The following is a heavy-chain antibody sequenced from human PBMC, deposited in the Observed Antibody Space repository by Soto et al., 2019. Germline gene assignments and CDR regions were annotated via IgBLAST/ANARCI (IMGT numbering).Heavy chain of an antibody. CDR1: GYTRTELS. CDR2: FDPEAGET. Sequence: ASVKVSCKVSGYTRTELSMHWVRQAPGKGLEWMGGFDPEAGETIYAQKFQGRVTMTEDTSTDTAYMELSRRRSEDTAAYYCPPDYLLYGDRFDDWGPGTLVTVCS. CDR3: PPDYLLYGDRFDD. J-gene: IGHJ4*02. D-gene: IGHD4-17*01. V-gene: IGHV1-24*01.